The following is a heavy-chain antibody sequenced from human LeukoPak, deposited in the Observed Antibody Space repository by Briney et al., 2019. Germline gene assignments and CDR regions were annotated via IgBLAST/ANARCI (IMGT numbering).Heavy chain of an antibody. J-gene: IGHJ4*02. Sequence: ASVKVSCKASGYTFTSYGISWVRQAPGQGLEWMGWISAYNGNTNYAQKLQGRVTMTTDTSTSTAYMELRSLRSDDTAVYYCARVLYYDYVWGSCDYWGQGTLVTVSS. D-gene: IGHD3-16*01. CDR2: ISAYNGNT. CDR3: ARVLYYDYVWGSCDY. CDR1: GYTFTSYG. V-gene: IGHV1-18*01.